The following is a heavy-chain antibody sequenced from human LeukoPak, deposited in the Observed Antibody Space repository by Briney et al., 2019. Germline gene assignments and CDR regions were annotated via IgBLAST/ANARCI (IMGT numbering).Heavy chain of an antibody. CDR2: ITPSGGT. CDR3: ARDRYGDGFAHLDY. J-gene: IGHJ4*02. CDR1: GYTITSYA. D-gene: IGHD5-24*01. V-gene: IGHV1-2*02. Sequence: GASVKVSCKASGYTITSYARQRVRQAPGQGLEWMGWITPSGGTNYPQKFQGRVAITWDTSITTAYMDLSRLTSDDTAVYYCARDRYGDGFAHLDYWGQGALVTVSS.